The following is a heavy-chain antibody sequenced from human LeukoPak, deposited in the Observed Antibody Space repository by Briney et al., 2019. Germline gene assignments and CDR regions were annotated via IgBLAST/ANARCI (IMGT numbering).Heavy chain of an antibody. V-gene: IGHV4-61*02. CDR1: GSSISSGVYY. CDR2: IHTRGTT. J-gene: IGHJ6*03. Sequence: SETLSLTCTVSGSSISSGVYYWSWIRQPAGKGLEWIGRIHTRGTTDYNPSLKSRVTISVDTSKNQFSLKLSSVTAADTAVYYCARGAGGSRSYYYYYMDVWGKGTTVTISS. CDR3: ARGAGGSRSYYYYYMDV. D-gene: IGHD2-15*01.